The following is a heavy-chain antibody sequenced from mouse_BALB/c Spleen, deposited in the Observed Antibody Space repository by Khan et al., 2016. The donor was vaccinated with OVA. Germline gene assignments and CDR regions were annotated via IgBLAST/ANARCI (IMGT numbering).Heavy chain of an antibody. Sequence: QIQLVQSGPELKKPGETVKISCKASGFTFTNYGMNWVKQAPGKGLKWMGWINTYTGEPTYADDFKGRFAFSLETSASPAYLQINNLKNEDMATYFCAGTYYRYDRDFDVWGAGTTVTVSS. V-gene: IGHV9-1*02. J-gene: IGHJ1*01. D-gene: IGHD2-14*01. CDR1: GFTFTNYG. CDR3: AGTYYRYDRDFDV. CDR2: INTYTGEP.